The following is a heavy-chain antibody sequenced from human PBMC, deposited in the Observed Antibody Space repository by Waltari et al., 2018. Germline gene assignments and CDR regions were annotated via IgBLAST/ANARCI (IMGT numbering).Heavy chain of an antibody. D-gene: IGHD6-6*01. CDR3: ASGQSRGSSSPGMDV. J-gene: IGHJ6*04. CDR1: GFTFSSYA. Sequence: QVQLVESGGGVVQPGRSLRLSCAASGFTFSSYAMHWVRQAPGKGLEWLAVFSYDSINKYYAGAVKGRFTISRDNSNTSLYLQMNSLRAEDTAVYYCASGQSRGSSSPGMDVWGKGTTVTVSS. CDR2: FSYDSINK. V-gene: IGHV3-30-3*01.